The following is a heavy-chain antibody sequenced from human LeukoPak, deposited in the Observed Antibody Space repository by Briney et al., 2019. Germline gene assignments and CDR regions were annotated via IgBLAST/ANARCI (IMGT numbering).Heavy chain of an antibody. CDR1: GGSISGYY. D-gene: IGHD6-13*01. CDR2: IFSSGST. CDR3: ARGTNSWVNGWFDP. J-gene: IGHJ5*02. V-gene: IGHV4-4*07. Sequence: PSETLSLTCTVSGGSISGYYWSRIRQPAGKELEWIGRIFSSGSTAYNPSLKSRVTISLDTSKNIFSLNLGSVTAADTAFYYCARGTNSWVNGWFDPWGRGTLVTVSS.